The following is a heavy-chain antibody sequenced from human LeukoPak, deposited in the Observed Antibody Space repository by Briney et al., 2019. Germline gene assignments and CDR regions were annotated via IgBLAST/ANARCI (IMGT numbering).Heavy chain of an antibody. CDR2: INHSGST. J-gene: IGHJ4*02. D-gene: IGHD2-2*01. Sequence: KASETLSLTCAVYGGSFSGYYWSWIRQPPGKGLEWIGEINHSGSTNYNPSLKSRVTISVDTSKNQFYLKLSSVTAADTAVYYCARGGDCSSTSCWDFDYWGQGTLVSVSS. CDR3: ARGGDCSSTSCWDFDY. CDR1: GGSFSGYY. V-gene: IGHV4-34*01.